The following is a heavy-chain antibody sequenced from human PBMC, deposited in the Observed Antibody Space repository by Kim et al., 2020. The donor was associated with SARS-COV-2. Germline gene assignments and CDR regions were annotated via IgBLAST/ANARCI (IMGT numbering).Heavy chain of an antibody. CDR3: VKDRHLSIAAAGDGFDY. D-gene: IGHD6-13*01. CDR1: GFTFSSYG. Sequence: GGSLRLSCAASGFTFSSYGMHWVRQAPGKGLEWVAVISYDGSNKYYADSVKGRFTISRDNSKNTLYLQMNSLRAEDTAVYYCVKDRHLSIAAAGDGFDYWGQGTLVTVSS. V-gene: IGHV3-30*18. J-gene: IGHJ4*02. CDR2: ISYDGSNK.